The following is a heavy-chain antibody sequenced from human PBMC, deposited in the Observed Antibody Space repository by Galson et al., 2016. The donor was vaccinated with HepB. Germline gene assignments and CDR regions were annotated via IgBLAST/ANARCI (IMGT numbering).Heavy chain of an antibody. CDR2: IQPDGIKK. J-gene: IGHJ4*02. CDR3: AKDAWAVGRMEGGIDY. Sequence: SLRLSCATSGFVFSSYGMHWVRQAPGKGLEWVAVIQPDGIKKYYGDSVKGRFTLSRDNSKNTLYLQMNSLRVEDTAVYYCAKDAWAVGRMEGGIDYWGQGALVTVSS. V-gene: IGHV3-33*05. D-gene: IGHD1-26*01. CDR1: GFVFSSYG.